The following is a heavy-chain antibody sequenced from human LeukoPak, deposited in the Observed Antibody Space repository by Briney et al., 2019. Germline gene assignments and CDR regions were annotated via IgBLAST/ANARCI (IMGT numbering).Heavy chain of an antibody. D-gene: IGHD1-26*01. Sequence: PGGSLRLSCAASGFTFSSYGMHWVRQAPGKGLEWVAVIWYDGSNKCYADSVKGRFTISRDNSKNTLYLQMNSLRAEDTAVYYCAKEAEGALDAFDIWGQGTMVTVSS. CDR3: AKEAEGALDAFDI. J-gene: IGHJ3*02. V-gene: IGHV3-33*06. CDR2: IWYDGSNK. CDR1: GFTFSSYG.